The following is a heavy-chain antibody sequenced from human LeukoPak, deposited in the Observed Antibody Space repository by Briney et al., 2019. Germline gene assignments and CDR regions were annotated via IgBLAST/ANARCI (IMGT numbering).Heavy chain of an antibody. D-gene: IGHD1-26*01. J-gene: IGHJ3*02. V-gene: IGHV3-7*01. CDR1: GFTFSQYW. CDR3: ARVLVRWGYVFDI. CDR2: IKQDGSEI. Sequence: GGSLRLSCAASGFTFSQYWMNWVRQAPGKGLERVANIKQDGSEIYYVDSVRGRFTISRDNAKKSLDLQMNSLRAEDTAVYYCARVLVRWGYVFDIWGQGTMVTVSS.